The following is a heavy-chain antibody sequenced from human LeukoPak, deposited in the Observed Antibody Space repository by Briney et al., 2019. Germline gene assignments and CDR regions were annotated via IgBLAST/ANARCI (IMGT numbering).Heavy chain of an antibody. D-gene: IGHD6-19*01. CDR3: ARSLRQWLGSVTTSFDY. Sequence: GGSLRLSCAASGFTFSSYAMHWVRQAPGKGLEWVAVISYDGSNKYYADSVKGRFTISRDNSKNTLYLQMNSLRAEDTAVYYCARSLRQWLGSVTTSFDYWGQGTLVTVSP. CDR2: ISYDGSNK. J-gene: IGHJ4*02. V-gene: IGHV3-30*04. CDR1: GFTFSSYA.